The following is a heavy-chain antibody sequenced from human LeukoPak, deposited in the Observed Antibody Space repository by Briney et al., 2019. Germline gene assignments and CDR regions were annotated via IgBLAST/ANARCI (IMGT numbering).Heavy chain of an antibody. CDR1: GFTFSSYS. CDR3: AVQGDYVWGSYLSPQDY. D-gene: IGHD3-16*01. Sequence: GGSLRLSCAASGFTFSSYSMNWVRQAPGKGMEWVSYISSSSSTIYYADSVKGRFTISRDNAKNSLYLQMNSLRAEDTAVYYCAVQGDYVWGSYLSPQDYWGQGTLVTVSS. CDR2: ISSSSSTI. J-gene: IGHJ4*02. V-gene: IGHV3-48*04.